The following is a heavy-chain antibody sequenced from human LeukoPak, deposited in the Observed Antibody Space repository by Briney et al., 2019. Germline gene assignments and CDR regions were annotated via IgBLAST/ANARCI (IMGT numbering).Heavy chain of an antibody. CDR2: IKSKSDGGTT. Sequence: GGSLRLSCTASGFTFSDYAMTWVRQAPGKGLEWVGRIKSKSDGGTTEYAAPVKGRFTISRDDSKDTLSLQMNSLKTEDTAVYYCSLGGTKAYSWGQGTLVTVSS. D-gene: IGHD3-16*01. CDR3: SLGGTKAYS. CDR1: GFTFSDYA. V-gene: IGHV3-15*01. J-gene: IGHJ4*02.